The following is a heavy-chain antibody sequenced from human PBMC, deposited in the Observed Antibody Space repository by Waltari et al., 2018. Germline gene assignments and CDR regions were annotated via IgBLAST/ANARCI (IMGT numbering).Heavy chain of an antibody. D-gene: IGHD1-26*01. Sequence: VHGGGSLRLSCAASGFTFSSYSMNWVRQAPGKGLEWVSYISSSSSTIYYADSVKGRFTISRDNAKNSLYLQMNSLRAEDTAVYYCARSEWELLGGLFDYWGQGTLVTVSS. CDR3: ARSEWELLGGLFDY. CDR2: ISSSSSTI. CDR1: GFTFSSYS. J-gene: IGHJ4*02. V-gene: IGHV3-48*04.